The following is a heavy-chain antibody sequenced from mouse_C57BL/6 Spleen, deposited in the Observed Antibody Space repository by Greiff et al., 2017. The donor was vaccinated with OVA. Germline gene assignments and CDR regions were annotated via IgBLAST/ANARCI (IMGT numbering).Heavy chain of an antibody. CDR3: ARAILRSYSDS. J-gene: IGHJ2*01. V-gene: IGHV1-69*01. CDR2: IDPSDSYT. CDR1: GYTFTSYW. Sequence: QVQLQQPGAELVMPGASVKLSCKASGYTFTSYWMHWVKQRPGQGLEWIGEIDPSDSYTNYNQKLKGKSTLTVDKSSSPAYMQLSSLPSEDSAVYYCARAILRSYSDSSGQGTTLTVSS. D-gene: IGHD1-1*01.